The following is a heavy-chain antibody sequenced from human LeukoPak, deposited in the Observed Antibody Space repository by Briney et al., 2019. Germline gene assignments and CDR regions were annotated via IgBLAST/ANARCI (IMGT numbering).Heavy chain of an antibody. CDR1: GGSFSGYY. D-gene: IGHD2-15*01. V-gene: IGHV4-59*08. Sequence: KPSETLSLTCAVYGGSFSGYYWSWIRQPPGKGLEWIGYIYYSGSTNYNPSLKSRVTISVDTSKNQFSLKLSSVTAADTAVYYCARRSRHCSGGSCYSGRKNAFDIWGQGTMVTVSS. CDR3: ARRSRHCSGGSCYSGRKNAFDI. J-gene: IGHJ3*02. CDR2: IYYSGST.